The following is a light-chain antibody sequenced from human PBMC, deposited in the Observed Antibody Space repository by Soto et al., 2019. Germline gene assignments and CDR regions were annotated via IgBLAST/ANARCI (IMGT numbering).Light chain of an antibody. CDR3: SSYVSSSTFVV. V-gene: IGLV2-14*01. Sequence: QSALTQPASVSGSPGQSITISCTGTSLDVGGYNYVSWHQQHPGKAPKVIITEVNNRPSGVSNRFSGSKSGNTASLTISGLQAEDEADYYCSSYVSSSTFVVFGGGTKLTVL. CDR1: SLDVGGYNY. J-gene: IGLJ2*01. CDR2: EVN.